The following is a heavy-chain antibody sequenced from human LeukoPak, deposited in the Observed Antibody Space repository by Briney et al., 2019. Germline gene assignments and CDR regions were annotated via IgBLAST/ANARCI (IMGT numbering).Heavy chain of an antibody. CDR2: IKQDGSEK. D-gene: IGHD5-12*01. CDR3: ARGLGGYGHFDY. V-gene: IGHV3-7*01. J-gene: IGHJ4*02. Sequence: GGSLRLSCAASGFTFSDCAMSWVRQAPGKGLEWVANIKQDGSEKYYVDSVKGRFTISRDNAKNSLYLQMNSLRAEDTAVYYCARGLGGYGHFDYWGQGTLVTVSS. CDR1: GFTFSDCA.